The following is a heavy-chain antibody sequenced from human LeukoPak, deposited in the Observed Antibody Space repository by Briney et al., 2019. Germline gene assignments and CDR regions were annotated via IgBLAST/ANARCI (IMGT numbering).Heavy chain of an antibody. Sequence: PGGSLTLSCSASGFTFSTYVMHWVRQAPRKGLEYVSAIISDGGSTYYADSLKGRFTISIYSSKNTLYLQMSSLKTEDTAVYYCVRGFAISRFDYWGQGTLVTVSS. D-gene: IGHD3-10*01. CDR1: GFTFSTYV. J-gene: IGHJ4*02. V-gene: IGHV3-64D*09. CDR3: VRGFAISRFDY. CDR2: IISDGGST.